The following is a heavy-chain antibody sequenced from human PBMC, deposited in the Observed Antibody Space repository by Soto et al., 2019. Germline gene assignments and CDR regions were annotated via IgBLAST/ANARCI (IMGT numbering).Heavy chain of an antibody. CDR2: INSDGSST. CDR1: GFTFSSYW. Sequence: GGSLRLSCAASGFTFSSYWMHWVRQAPGKGLVWVSRINSDGSSTSYADSVKGRFTISRDNAKNTLYLQMNSLRAEDTAVYYCARSARRDYGSGSYYPGNWFDPWGQGTLVTVSS. J-gene: IGHJ5*02. CDR3: ARSARRDYGSGSYYPGNWFDP. V-gene: IGHV3-74*01. D-gene: IGHD3-10*01.